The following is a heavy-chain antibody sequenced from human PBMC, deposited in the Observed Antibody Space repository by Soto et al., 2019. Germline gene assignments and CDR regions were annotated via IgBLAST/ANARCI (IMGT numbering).Heavy chain of an antibody. D-gene: IGHD1-26*01. CDR3: ARGGSPHYYYYGFDV. Sequence: GGSLRLSCAASGFTFSSYWMHWVRQDPGKGLVWVSRINSDGSNITYADFVKGRFTISRNNADNTLYLQMRSLRAEDTALYHCARGGSPHYYYYGFDVWGPGTTVTVSS. V-gene: IGHV3-74*01. CDR1: GFTFSSYW. CDR2: INSDGSNI. J-gene: IGHJ6*02.